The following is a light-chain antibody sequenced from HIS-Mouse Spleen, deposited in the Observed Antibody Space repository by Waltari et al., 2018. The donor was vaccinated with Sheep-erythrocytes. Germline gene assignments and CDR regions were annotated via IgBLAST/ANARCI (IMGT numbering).Light chain of an antibody. CDR2: DAS. J-gene: IGKJ2*01. CDR3: QQRSNWPLMYT. CDR1: QSVSSY. Sequence: EIVLTQSPATLSLSPGERATRSCRASQSVSSYLAWYQQKPGQAPRLLTYDASNRATGIPARFSGSGSGTDFTLTISSLEPEDFAVYYCQQRSNWPLMYTFGQGTKLEIK. V-gene: IGKV3-11*01.